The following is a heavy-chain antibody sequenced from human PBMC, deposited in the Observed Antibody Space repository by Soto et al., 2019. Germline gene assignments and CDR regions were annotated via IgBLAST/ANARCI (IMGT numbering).Heavy chain of an antibody. Sequence: HPGGSLRLSCAASGFTFSSYAMHWVRQAPGKGLEWVAVISYDGSNKYYADSVKGRFTISRDNSKNTLYLQMNSLRAEDTAVYYCARDLIAQQLAHYFDYWGQGTLVTVSS. CDR2: ISYDGSNK. J-gene: IGHJ4*02. CDR3: ARDLIAQQLAHYFDY. CDR1: GFTFSSYA. D-gene: IGHD6-13*01. V-gene: IGHV3-30-3*01.